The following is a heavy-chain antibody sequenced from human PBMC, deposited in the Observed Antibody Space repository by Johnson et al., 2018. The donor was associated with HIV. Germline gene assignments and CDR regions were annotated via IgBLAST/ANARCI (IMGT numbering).Heavy chain of an antibody. CDR3: AKGDILTGYSDAFDI. CDR1: GVTFRKFA. J-gene: IGHJ3*02. Sequence: VQLVESGGGLIQPGRSLRLSCTGSGVTFRKFAMGWVRRAPGKGLEWVSGINWNGDSTDYADSVKGRFTVSRDSAKNSLYLQMNSLRAEDTALYYCAKGDILTGYSDAFDIWGQGTMVTVSS. V-gene: IGHV3-20*04. D-gene: IGHD3-9*01. CDR2: INWNGDST.